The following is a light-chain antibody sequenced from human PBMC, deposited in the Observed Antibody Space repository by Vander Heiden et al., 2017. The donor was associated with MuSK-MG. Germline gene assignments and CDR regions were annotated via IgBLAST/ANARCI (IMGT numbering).Light chain of an antibody. CDR3: QQSYTTPIFT. CDR1: ENINNY. J-gene: IGKJ3*01. V-gene: IGKV1-39*01. CDR2: AAS. Sequence: DIQMTQSPLSLSASVGDRVNLTCRASENINNYLNWYQQRPGKAPKLLIFAASRLESGVPSRFSGSGSGTDFTLTITSLQPEDFATYYCQQSYTTPIFTFGPGTKVDIK.